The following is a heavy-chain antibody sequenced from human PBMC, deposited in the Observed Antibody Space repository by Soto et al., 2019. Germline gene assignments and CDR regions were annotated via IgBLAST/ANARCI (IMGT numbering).Heavy chain of an antibody. V-gene: IGHV3-33*01. Sequence: GGSLRLSCAASGFTFSSYGMHWVRQAPGKGLEWVAVIWYDGSNKYYADSVKGRFTISRDNSKNTLYLQMNSLRAEDTAVYYCARDPGQNYGDYWGQGTLVTVSS. CDR3: ARDPGQNYGDY. J-gene: IGHJ4*02. CDR2: IWYDGSNK. CDR1: GFTFSSYG.